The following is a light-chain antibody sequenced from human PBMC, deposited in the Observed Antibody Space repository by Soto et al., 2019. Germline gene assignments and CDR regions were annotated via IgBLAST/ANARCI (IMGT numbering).Light chain of an antibody. CDR1: SSDVGTYNL. J-gene: IGLJ1*01. CDR3: CSYAGDSTYV. CDR2: EVS. V-gene: IGLV2-23*02. Sequence: QSAPTQPASVSGSPGQSITISSTGTSSDVGTYNLVSWFQQHPGKAPRLLIYEVSQRPSGVSSRFSGSKSGNTASLTISGLQAEDEADYYCCSYAGDSTYVFGTGTKLTVL.